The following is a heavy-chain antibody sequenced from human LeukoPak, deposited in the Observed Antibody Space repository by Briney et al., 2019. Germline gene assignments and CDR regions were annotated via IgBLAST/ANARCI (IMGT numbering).Heavy chain of an antibody. D-gene: IGHD1-7*01. CDR2: SNHSGIT. CDR1: GGSFSGYY. Sequence: SETLSLTCAVYGGSFSGYYCNWIRQPPGKGLEWIGESNHSGITNYNPSLRSRVIISVDTSKNQFSLKLSSVTAADTAVYYCAYDDGTQGYWGHGTLVTVSS. J-gene: IGHJ4*01. CDR3: AYDDGTQGY. V-gene: IGHV4-34*01.